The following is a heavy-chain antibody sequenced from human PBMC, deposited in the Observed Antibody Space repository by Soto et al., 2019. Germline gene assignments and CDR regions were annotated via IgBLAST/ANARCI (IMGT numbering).Heavy chain of an antibody. J-gene: IGHJ4*02. D-gene: IGHD2-15*01. V-gene: IGHV1-46*01. CDR3: ARDVGDIVVVVAAPHFDY. CDR2: INPSGGST. Sequence: GASVKVSCTASGYTFTSYYMHWVRQAPGQGLEWMGIINPSGGSTSYAQKFQGRVTMTRDTSTGTVYMELSSLRSEDTAVYYCARDVGDIVVVVAAPHFDYWGQGTLVTVSS. CDR1: GYTFTSYY.